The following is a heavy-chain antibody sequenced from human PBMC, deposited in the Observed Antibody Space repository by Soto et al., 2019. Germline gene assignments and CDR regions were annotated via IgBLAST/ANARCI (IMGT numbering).Heavy chain of an antibody. CDR2: IYYGGST. CDR1: GGSISSYY. CDR3: ARALLRWQDKWFDP. Sequence: PSETLSLTCTVSGGSISSYYWSWIRQPPGKGLEWIGYIYYGGSTISNPSLMRRVTISVDASKNQSSLKLSSVTAADTAVYYCARALLRWQDKWFDPWGQGTLVTVSS. V-gene: IGHV4-59*01. J-gene: IGHJ5*02. D-gene: IGHD4-17*01.